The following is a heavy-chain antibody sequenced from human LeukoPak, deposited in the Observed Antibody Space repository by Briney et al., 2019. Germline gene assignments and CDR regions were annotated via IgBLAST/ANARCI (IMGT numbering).Heavy chain of an antibody. CDR3: AREGDPSGSYFYDY. J-gene: IGHJ4*02. D-gene: IGHD1-26*01. V-gene: IGHV1-69*04. CDR1: GGTFSSYT. CDR2: IIPILGIA. Sequence: SVKVSCKASGGTFSSYTISWVRQAPGQGLEWMGRIIPILGIANYAQKFQGRVTITADKSTSTAYMELSSLRSEDTAVYYCAREGDPSGSYFYDYWDQGTLVTVSS.